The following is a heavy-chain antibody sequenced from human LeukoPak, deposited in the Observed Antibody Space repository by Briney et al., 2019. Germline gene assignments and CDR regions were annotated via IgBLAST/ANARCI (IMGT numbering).Heavy chain of an antibody. D-gene: IGHD1-1*01. CDR2: LYPGDSDT. CDR1: GYSFTSYW. J-gene: IGHJ3*02. Sequence: GESLKISCKGSGYSFTSYWIGWVRQMPGKGLEWMGILYPGDSDTRYSPSFQGQVTISADKSISTAYLQWSSLKASDTAMYYCASRSGYNWNGDAFDIWGQGTMVTVSS. V-gene: IGHV5-51*01. CDR3: ASRSGYNWNGDAFDI.